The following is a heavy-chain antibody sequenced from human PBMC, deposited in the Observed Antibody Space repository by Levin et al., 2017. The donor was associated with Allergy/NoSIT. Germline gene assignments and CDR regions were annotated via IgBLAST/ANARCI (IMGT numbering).Heavy chain of an antibody. CDR2: ISSNGGST. Sequence: GESLKISCAASGFTFSSYAMHWVRQAPGKGLEYVSAISSNGGSTYYANSVKGRFTISRDNSKNTLYLQMGSLRAEDMGVYYCARGAMVATILFDYWGQGTLVTVSS. CDR1: GFTFSSYA. V-gene: IGHV3-64*01. D-gene: IGHD5-12*01. J-gene: IGHJ4*02. CDR3: ARGAMVATILFDY.